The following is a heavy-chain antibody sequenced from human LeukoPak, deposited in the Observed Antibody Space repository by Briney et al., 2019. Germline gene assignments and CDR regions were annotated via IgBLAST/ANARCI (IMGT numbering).Heavy chain of an antibody. CDR2: IYYSGST. V-gene: IGHV4-31*03. D-gene: IGHD2/OR15-2a*01. CDR1: GGSISSGGYY. CDR3: ARLEYEASDWFDP. J-gene: IGHJ5*01. Sequence: SETLSLTCTVSGGSISSGGYYWSWIRQHPGKGLEWIGYIYYSGSTYYNPSLKSRVTISVDTSKNQFSLKLSSVTAADTAVYYCARLEYEASDWFDPWGQGTLVTVSS.